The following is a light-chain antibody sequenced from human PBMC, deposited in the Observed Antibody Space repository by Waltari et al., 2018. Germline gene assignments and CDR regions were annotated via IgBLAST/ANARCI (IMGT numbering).Light chain of an antibody. Sequence: QSVLTQPPSASGTPGQRVTISCSGVSSNIGSNVLHWYQRLPGTAPRLLIYSNNQRPSGVPDRFSGSKSGTSASLAISGLQPDDEADYYCATWDDRLTGVLFGGGTKVTVL. V-gene: IGLV1-44*01. CDR3: ATWDDRLTGVL. CDR2: SNN. CDR1: SSNIGSNV. J-gene: IGLJ3*02.